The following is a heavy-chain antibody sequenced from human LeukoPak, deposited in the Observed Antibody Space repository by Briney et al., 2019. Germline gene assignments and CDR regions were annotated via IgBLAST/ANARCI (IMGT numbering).Heavy chain of an antibody. CDR2: IYSGGTT. Sequence: GGSLRLSCAASGFTVSSNYMSWVRQAPGKGLEWVSVIYSGGTTYYADSVKGRFTIFRDISKNTLYLQMGSLRVEDTAVYYCARMLISSGYYVDSWGQGTLVTVSS. J-gene: IGHJ4*02. CDR3: ARMLISSGYYVDS. CDR1: GFTVSSNY. V-gene: IGHV3-53*01. D-gene: IGHD3-22*01.